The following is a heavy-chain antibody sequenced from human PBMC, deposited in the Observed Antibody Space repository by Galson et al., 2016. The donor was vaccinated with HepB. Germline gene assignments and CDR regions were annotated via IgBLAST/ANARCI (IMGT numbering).Heavy chain of an antibody. CDR3: ARNPYSGPRDYDGLDV. J-gene: IGHJ6*02. D-gene: IGHD4-23*01. V-gene: IGHV3-74*01. CDR2: ISTDGSST. Sequence: SLRLSCAASGFTFSSYWMHWVRQAPGKGLLWVSRISTDGSSTRYADSVKGRFTISRDNAKNTLYLQMRGLRAEDSAMDFCARNPYSGPRDYDGLDVWGRGTMVTVSS. CDR1: GFTFSSYW.